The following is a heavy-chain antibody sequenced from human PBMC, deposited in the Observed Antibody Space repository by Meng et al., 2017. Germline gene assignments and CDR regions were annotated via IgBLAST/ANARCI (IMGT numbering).Heavy chain of an antibody. CDR2: ISYDGSNK. V-gene: IGHV3-30*01. Sequence: QVQRVGSGGGVCQLGSSLGLSCGASGFTFSSYAMHWVRQAPGKGLEGVAVISYDGSNKYYADSVKGRFTISRDNSKNTLYLQMNSLRAEDTAVYYCASMGYWGQGTLVTVSS. CDR1: GFTFSSYA. D-gene: IGHD3-10*01. CDR3: ASMGY. J-gene: IGHJ4*02.